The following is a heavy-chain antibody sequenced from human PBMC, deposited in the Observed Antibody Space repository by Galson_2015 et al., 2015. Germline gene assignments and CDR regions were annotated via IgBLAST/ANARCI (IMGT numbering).Heavy chain of an antibody. V-gene: IGHV3-53*01. CDR3: ATPGDYGGPSVYFDR. CDR1: GFTVSSNY. CDR2: IYSGGST. J-gene: IGHJ4*02. Sequence: SLRLSCAASGFTVSSNYMSWVRQAPGKGLECVSIIYSGGSTYYADSVKGRFTISRDNSKNTLYLQMNSLRAEDTAVYYCATPGDYGGPSVYFDRSGQGALVTVSS. D-gene: IGHD4-23*01.